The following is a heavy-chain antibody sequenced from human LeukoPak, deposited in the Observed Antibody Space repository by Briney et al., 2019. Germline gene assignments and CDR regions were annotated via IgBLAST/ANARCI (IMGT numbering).Heavy chain of an antibody. V-gene: IGHV3-15*07. CDR2: IRSNSDGGTI. CDR3: ATDFYDST. CDR1: GFTFSNAW. Sequence: GGSLRLSCATSGFTFSNAWMNWVRQAPGKGLEWVGRIRSNSDGGTIDYAAPVKGRFTLSRDDSKTTLYLQMNSLQTEDTAVYYCATDFYDSTWGQGTLVTVSS. D-gene: IGHD3-22*01. J-gene: IGHJ5*02.